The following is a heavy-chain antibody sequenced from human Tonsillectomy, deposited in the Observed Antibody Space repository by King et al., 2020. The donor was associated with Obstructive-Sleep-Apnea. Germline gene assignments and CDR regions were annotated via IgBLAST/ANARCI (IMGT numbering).Heavy chain of an antibody. Sequence: VQLQQWGAGLLKPSETLSLTCAVYGGSFSGNYWNWIRQPPGQGLEWIGEINHSGITNYNPSRKSRVTISVDTSTNQFSLKMRSVTAADTAVYYCARADTYYYDSSVYYRTDAFDIWGQGTMVTASS. J-gene: IGHJ3*02. CDR3: ARADTYYYDSSVYYRTDAFDI. V-gene: IGHV4-34*01. CDR2: INHSGIT. D-gene: IGHD3-22*01. CDR1: GGSFSGNY.